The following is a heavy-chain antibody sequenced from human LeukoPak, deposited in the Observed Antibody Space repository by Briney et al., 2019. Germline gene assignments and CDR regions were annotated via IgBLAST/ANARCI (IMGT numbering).Heavy chain of an antibody. CDR3: ARLPQGYYYYGMDV. J-gene: IGHJ6*02. Sequence: SETLSLTCTVSGGSISSYYWSWIRQPPGKGLEWIGEINHSGSTNYNPSLKSRVTISVDTSKNQFSLKLSSVTAADTAVYYCARLPQGYYYYGMDVWGQGTTVTVSS. CDR1: GGSISSYY. V-gene: IGHV4-34*01. CDR2: INHSGST.